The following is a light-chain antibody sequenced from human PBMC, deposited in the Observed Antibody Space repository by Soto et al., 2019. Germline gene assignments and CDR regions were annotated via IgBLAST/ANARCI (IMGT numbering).Light chain of an antibody. CDR1: RSSIGSNT. J-gene: IGLJ2*01. Sequence: QSVLTQPPSASGTPGQTVTISCSGTRSSIGSNTVNWYQQFPGTAPKLLIYSNDLRPSGIPDRISGSKSGTSASLAISGLQSEDEADYYCAAWDDSLLSVVFGGGTKLTVL. CDR2: SND. V-gene: IGLV1-44*01. CDR3: AAWDDSLLSVV.